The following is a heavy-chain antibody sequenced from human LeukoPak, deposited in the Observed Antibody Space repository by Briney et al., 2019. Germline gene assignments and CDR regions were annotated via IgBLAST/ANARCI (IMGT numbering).Heavy chain of an antibody. V-gene: IGHV1-2*02. Sequence: ASVKVSCKASGYIFTGYYMHWVRQAPGQGLEWMGWINPNSGATNYAQKSQGRVTMTRDTSISTAYMELSRLRSDDTAFYYCARSAPTLTYDILTGYLGYWGQGTLVTVSS. CDR2: INPNSGAT. CDR1: GYIFTGYY. CDR3: ARSAPTLTYDILTGYLGY. J-gene: IGHJ4*02. D-gene: IGHD3-9*01.